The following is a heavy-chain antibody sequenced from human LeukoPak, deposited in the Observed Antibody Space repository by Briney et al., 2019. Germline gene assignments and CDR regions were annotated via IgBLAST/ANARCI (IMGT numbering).Heavy chain of an antibody. Sequence: QAGGSLRLSCAASGFTFSSYWMHWVRQAPGKGPVWVARTNRDGSSTAYADSVKGRFTISKDNAKNTLYLLMNSLRAEDTAVYYCARDSVERYIFDYWGQGTLVTVSS. J-gene: IGHJ4*02. CDR1: GFTFSSYW. CDR3: ARDSVERYIFDY. D-gene: IGHD1-1*01. CDR2: TNRDGSST. V-gene: IGHV3-74*01.